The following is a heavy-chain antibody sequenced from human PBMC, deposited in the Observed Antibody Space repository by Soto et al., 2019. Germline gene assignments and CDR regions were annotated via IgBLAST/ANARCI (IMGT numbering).Heavy chain of an antibody. J-gene: IGHJ6*01. CDR3: ARPDEGGYSSDHHYYYALDL. V-gene: IGHV1-69*01. CDR2: IVPIFGTT. CDR1: GGNFRRYS. D-gene: IGHD3-22*01. Sequence: QVQLLQSGAEVKKPGSSVKVSCRVSGGNFRRYSVSWVRQAPGQGLEWVGGIVPIFGTTNYAQRFQGRVTITADETTGTAYMELTTLTSDDTAVYYCARPDEGGYSSDHHYYYALDLW.